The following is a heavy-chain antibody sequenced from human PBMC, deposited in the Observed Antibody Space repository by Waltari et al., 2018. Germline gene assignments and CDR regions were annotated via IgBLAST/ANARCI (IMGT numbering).Heavy chain of an antibody. J-gene: IGHJ4*02. D-gene: IGHD2-15*01. CDR3: ARARYCSGGSCYYFDY. Sequence: EVQLVESGGGLVQPGGSLRLSCAASGFTFSRSWMHWVRQAPGKGLVWVSRINSDGSSTSYADSVKGRFTISRDNAKNTLYLQMNSLRAEDTAVYYCARARYCSGGSCYYFDYWGQGTLVTVSS. V-gene: IGHV3-74*01. CDR2: INSDGSST. CDR1: GFTFSRSW.